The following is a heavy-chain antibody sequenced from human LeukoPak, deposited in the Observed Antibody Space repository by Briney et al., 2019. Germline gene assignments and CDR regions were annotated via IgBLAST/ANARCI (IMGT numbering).Heavy chain of an antibody. D-gene: IGHD2-2*02. J-gene: IGHJ6*02. CDR1: GGSISSYY. CDR3: ARVGCSSTSCSTNYGMDV. Sequence: SETLSLTCTVSGGSISSYYWSRIRQPPGKGLEWIGHIYYSGSTNYNPSLKSRVTISVDTSKNQFSLKVSSVTAADTAVYYCARVGCSSTSCSTNYGMDVWGQGTTVTVSS. CDR2: IYYSGST. V-gene: IGHV4-59*01.